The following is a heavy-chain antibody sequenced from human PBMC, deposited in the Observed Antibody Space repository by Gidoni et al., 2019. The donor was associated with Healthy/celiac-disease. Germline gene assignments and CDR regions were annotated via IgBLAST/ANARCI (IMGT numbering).Heavy chain of an antibody. Sequence: EVQLLESGGGWVQPGGSLRLSCAASGVTFSSYAMSWVRQAPGKVLAWVSAISGSGGSTYYADSVKGRFTISRDNSKNPLYLQMNSLRAEDTAVYYCAKDPNIVATIHPPNYWGQGTLVTVSS. D-gene: IGHD5-12*01. V-gene: IGHV3-23*01. CDR2: ISGSGGST. CDR3: AKDPNIVATIHPPNY. CDR1: GVTFSSYA. J-gene: IGHJ4*02.